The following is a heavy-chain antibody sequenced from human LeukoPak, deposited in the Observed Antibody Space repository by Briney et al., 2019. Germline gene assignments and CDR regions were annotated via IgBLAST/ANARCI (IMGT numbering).Heavy chain of an antibody. J-gene: IGHJ6*03. D-gene: IGHD6-13*01. Sequence: PGGSLRLSCAASGFTFHDYAMHWVRQVPGKGLEWVSGITWNSGSVLYADSVRGRFTISRDNSKNTLYLQMNSLRAEDTAVYYCAKDRSSSWYPSYMDVWGKGTTVTVSS. CDR3: AKDRSSSWYPSYMDV. V-gene: IGHV3-9*01. CDR2: ITWNSGSV. CDR1: GFTFHDYA.